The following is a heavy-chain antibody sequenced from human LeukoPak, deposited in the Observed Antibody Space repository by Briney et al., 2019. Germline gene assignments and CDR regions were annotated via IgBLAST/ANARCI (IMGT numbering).Heavy chain of an antibody. Sequence: PGGSLRLSCAASGFTFSRYWMNWVRQAPGKGLEWVSYISSSSTTIYYADSVKGRFTMSRDNAKNSLYLQMNSLRAEDTAVYYCVRDEPISMIRGVIDYWGQGTLVTVSS. CDR1: GFTFSRYW. D-gene: IGHD3-10*01. CDR2: ISSSSTTI. V-gene: IGHV3-48*04. CDR3: VRDEPISMIRGVIDY. J-gene: IGHJ4*02.